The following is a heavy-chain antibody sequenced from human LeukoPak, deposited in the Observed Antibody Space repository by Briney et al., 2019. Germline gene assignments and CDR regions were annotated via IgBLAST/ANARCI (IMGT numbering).Heavy chain of an antibody. CDR2: INHSGST. CDR1: GGSFSGYY. J-gene: IGHJ3*02. CDR3: ARAFYDSSGYYFSYAFDI. Sequence: SETLSLTCAVYGGSFSGYYWSWIRQPPGKGLEWIGEINHSGSTNYNPSLKSRVTISVDTSKNQLSLKLSSVTAADTAVYYCARAFYDSSGYYFSYAFDIWGQGTMVTVSS. D-gene: IGHD3-22*01. V-gene: IGHV4-34*01.